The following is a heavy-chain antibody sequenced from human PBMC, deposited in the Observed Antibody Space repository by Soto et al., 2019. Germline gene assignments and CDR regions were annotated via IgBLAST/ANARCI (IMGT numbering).Heavy chain of an antibody. CDR3: ARDLMQQLFDY. Sequence: QVQLVQSGAEVKKPGASVKVSCKASGYTFTSYGISWVRQAPGQGLEWMGWISAYNGNKKYAQQLQGRVTMTTDTSTSTADMELRSLRSDDTAVYYWARDLMQQLFDYWGQGTLVTVAS. D-gene: IGHD6-13*01. CDR2: ISAYNGNK. V-gene: IGHV1-18*01. J-gene: IGHJ4*02. CDR1: GYTFTSYG.